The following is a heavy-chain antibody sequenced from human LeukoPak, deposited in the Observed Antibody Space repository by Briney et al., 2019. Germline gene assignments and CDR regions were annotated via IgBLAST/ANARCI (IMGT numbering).Heavy chain of an antibody. D-gene: IGHD1-26*01. CDR2: ISGGGGST. CDR3: AKGGKWDVTPFDY. J-gene: IGHJ4*02. V-gene: IGHV3-23*01. Sequence: GGSLRLSCAASGFTFTSYSMNWVRQAPGKGLEWVSTISGGGGSTYYADSVKGRFTISRDNSKNALYLRVNSLRAEDTAVYYCAKGGKWDVTPFDYWGQGTLVTVSS. CDR1: GFTFTSYS.